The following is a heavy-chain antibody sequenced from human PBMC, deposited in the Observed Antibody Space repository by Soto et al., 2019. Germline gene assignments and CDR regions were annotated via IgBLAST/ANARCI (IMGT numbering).Heavy chain of an antibody. J-gene: IGHJ2*01. CDR2: ISYDGSNK. CDR3: ARDPLWGTAMVLWYFDL. CDR1: GFTFSSYA. D-gene: IGHD5-18*01. V-gene: IGHV3-30-3*01. Sequence: PGGSLRLSCAASGFTFSSYAMHWVRQAPGKGLEWVAVISYDGSNKYYADSVKGRFTISRDNSKNTLYLQMNSLRAEDTAVYYCARDPLWGTAMVLWYFDLWGRGTLLTVS.